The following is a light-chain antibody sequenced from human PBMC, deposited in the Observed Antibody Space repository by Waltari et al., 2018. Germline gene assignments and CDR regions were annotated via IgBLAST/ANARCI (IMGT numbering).Light chain of an antibody. CDR3: QQYYHWVA. CDR2: GAS. J-gene: IGKJ4*01. CDR1: ESVSSN. Sequence: EIVMTQSPATLSVSPGERATPPCRASESVSSNVAWYQQKPGQAPRLLIYGASTRATGVPAKFRGSGSGTDFTLTISSLQSEDFAVYYCQQYYHWVAFGGGTWVQIK. V-gene: IGKV3-15*01.